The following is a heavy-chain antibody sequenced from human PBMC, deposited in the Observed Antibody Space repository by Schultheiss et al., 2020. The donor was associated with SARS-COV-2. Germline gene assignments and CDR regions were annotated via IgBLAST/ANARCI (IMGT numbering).Heavy chain of an antibody. CDR3: TTRTLRIAVAGTPLFDY. Sequence: GGSLRLSCAASGFTVSSNYMSWVRQAPGKGLEWVSVIYSGGSTYYADSVKGRFTISRDNAKNSLYLQMNSLKTEDTAVYYCTTRTLRIAVAGTPLFDYWGQGTLVTVSS. CDR1: GFTVSSNY. V-gene: IGHV3-53*01. D-gene: IGHD6-19*01. CDR2: IYSGGST. J-gene: IGHJ4*02.